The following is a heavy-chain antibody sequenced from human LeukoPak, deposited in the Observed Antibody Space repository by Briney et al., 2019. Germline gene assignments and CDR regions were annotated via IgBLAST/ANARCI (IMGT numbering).Heavy chain of an antibody. Sequence: PGGSLRLSCAASGFTFSSYGMHWVRQAPGKGLEWVGVIWYDGTKQYHPDSVEGRFTISRDNSKSTLYLQIDSLRVEDTAIYYCARAPRPRDSSGWLGSGMDVWGQGTTVTVSS. D-gene: IGHD6-19*01. J-gene: IGHJ6*02. V-gene: IGHV3-33*01. CDR1: GFTFSSYG. CDR2: IWYDGTKQ. CDR3: ARAPRPRDSSGWLGSGMDV.